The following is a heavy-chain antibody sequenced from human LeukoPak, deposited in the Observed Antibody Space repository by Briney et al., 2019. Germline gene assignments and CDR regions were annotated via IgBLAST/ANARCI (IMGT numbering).Heavy chain of an antibody. Sequence: SEPLSLTCTVSGGSISSSSYYWGWIRQPPGKGLEWIGSIYYSGSTYYNPSLKSRVTISVDTSKNQFSLKLSSVTAADTAVYYCARHPMAAGGFDYWGQGTLVTVSS. CDR2: IYYSGST. CDR1: GGSISSSSYY. D-gene: IGHD6-13*01. CDR3: ARHPMAAGGFDY. J-gene: IGHJ4*02. V-gene: IGHV4-39*01.